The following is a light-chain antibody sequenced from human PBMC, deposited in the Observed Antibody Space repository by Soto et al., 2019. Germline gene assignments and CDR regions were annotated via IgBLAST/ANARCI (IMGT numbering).Light chain of an antibody. CDR1: NTNIGKNI. V-gene: IGLV1-51*01. CDR3: GTWDTSIFFWV. Sequence: QSVLTQPPSVSGAPGQTVTISCTGTNTNIGKNIVSWYRQRPGTAPNLLIYDDNKRPSGIPDRFNGSKIDTSATLVISGLQAGDEADYYCGTWDTSIFFWVFGGGTKVTVL. CDR2: DDN. J-gene: IGLJ3*02.